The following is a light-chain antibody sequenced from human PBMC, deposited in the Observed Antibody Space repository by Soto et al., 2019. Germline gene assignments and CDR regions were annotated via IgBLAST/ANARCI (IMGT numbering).Light chain of an antibody. J-gene: IGLJ3*02. CDR3: SSYAGSNNWV. CDR1: SSDVGGYNY. Sequence: QSALTQPPSASGSPGQSVTISCTGTSSDVGGYNYVSWYQQHPGKAPKLMLYEVTKRPSGVPDRFSGSKSGNTASLTVSGLQAEDDADYYCSSYAGSNNWVFGVGTKLTVL. CDR2: EVT. V-gene: IGLV2-8*01.